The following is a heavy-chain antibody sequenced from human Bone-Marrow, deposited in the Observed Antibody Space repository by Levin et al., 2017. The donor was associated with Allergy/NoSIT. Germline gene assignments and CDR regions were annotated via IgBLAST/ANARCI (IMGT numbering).Heavy chain of an antibody. CDR1: GLTFSNAW. Sequence: SCAASGLTFSNAWMSWVRQAPGKGPEWVGRIKSKTDGGTTEYAAPVEDRFTISRDESKTTLYLQMNSLKTEDTAVYYCTTDRSLGGFDIWGQGTMVIVSS. D-gene: IGHD2-15*01. V-gene: IGHV3-15*01. J-gene: IGHJ3*02. CDR3: TTDRSLGGFDI. CDR2: IKSKTDGGTT.